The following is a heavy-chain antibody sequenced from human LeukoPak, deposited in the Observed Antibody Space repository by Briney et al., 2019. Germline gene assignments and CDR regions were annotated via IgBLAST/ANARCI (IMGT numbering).Heavy chain of an antibody. CDR2: IYPGDSDT. Sequence: GESLKISCKGSGYSFNSYWIGWVRQMPGKGQEWMGIIYPGDSDTRYSPSFQGQVTISADKSISTAYLQWSSLKASDTAMYYCARLPGIVATIERYFDYWGQGTLVTVSS. V-gene: IGHV5-51*01. J-gene: IGHJ4*02. CDR1: GYSFNSYW. D-gene: IGHD5-12*01. CDR3: ARLPGIVATIERYFDY.